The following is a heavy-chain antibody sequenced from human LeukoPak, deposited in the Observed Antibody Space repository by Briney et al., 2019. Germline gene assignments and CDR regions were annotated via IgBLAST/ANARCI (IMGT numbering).Heavy chain of an antibody. D-gene: IGHD5-18*01. Sequence: QPGGSLRLSCAASGVTFSDYAMSWVRQAPGKGLEWVSAISESGDGTYYADSMKGRYTISRDNAKNTLYLQINSLRAEDTAIYYCAKDIAQGYTLGSIEQDYWGQGTLVTVSS. J-gene: IGHJ4*02. CDR1: GVTFSDYA. CDR3: AKDIAQGYTLGSIEQDY. V-gene: IGHV3-23*01. CDR2: ISESGDGT.